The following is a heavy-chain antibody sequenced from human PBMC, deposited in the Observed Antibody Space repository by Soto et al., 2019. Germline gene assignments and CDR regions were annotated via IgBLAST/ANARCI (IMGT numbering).Heavy chain of an antibody. CDR3: ARENQLGS. J-gene: IGHJ5*02. CDR2: IYSSGST. CDR1: GGSISSYY. V-gene: IGHV4-59*01. Sequence: SETLSLTCTVSGGSISSYYWIWIRQPPGKGLEWIGYIYSSGSTNYNPSLKSRVTISVDTSKNQFSLKLNSVTAADTAVYYCARENQLGSWGQGTLVTVSS. D-gene: IGHD2-2*01.